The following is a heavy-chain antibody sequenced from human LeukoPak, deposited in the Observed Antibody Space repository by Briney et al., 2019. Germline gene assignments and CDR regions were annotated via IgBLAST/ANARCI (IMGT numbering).Heavy chain of an antibody. V-gene: IGHV4-34*01. J-gene: IGHJ5*02. Sequence: SETLSLTCVVYGGSPSGYDWSWIRQPPGKGLEWIGEINESGSTTYKSSLKSRVTISIDTSRSQFSLKLNSVTAADTAVYYCARGPYLRGHFWFDPWGQGTLVTVSS. CDR3: ARGPYLRGHFWFDP. CDR2: INESGST. D-gene: IGHD3-3*02. CDR1: GGSPSGYD.